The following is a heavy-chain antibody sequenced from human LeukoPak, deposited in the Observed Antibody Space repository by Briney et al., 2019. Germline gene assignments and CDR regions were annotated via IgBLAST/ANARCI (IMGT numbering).Heavy chain of an antibody. CDR3: ARWAYKGYYGMDV. CDR1: GGTFSSYA. J-gene: IGHJ6*02. CDR2: IIPILGIA. D-gene: IGHD1-14*01. V-gene: IGHV1-69*04. Sequence: PVKVSCKASGGTFSSYAISWVRQAPGQGLEWMGRIIPILGIANYAQKFQGRVTITADKSTSTAYMELSSLRSEDTAVYYCARWAYKGYYGMDVWGQGTTVTVSS.